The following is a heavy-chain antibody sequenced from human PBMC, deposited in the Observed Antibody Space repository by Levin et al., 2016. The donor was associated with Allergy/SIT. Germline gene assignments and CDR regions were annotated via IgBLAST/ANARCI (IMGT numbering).Heavy chain of an antibody. CDR2: IYTSGST. V-gene: IGHV4-61*02. Sequence: SETLSLTCTVSGGSISSGSYYWSWIRQPAGKGLEWIGRIYTSGSTNYNPSLKSRVTISVDTSKNQFSLKLSSVTAADTAVYYCARGYGTVTHSGGDYWGQGTLVTVSS. J-gene: IGHJ4*02. CDR1: GGSISSGSYY. CDR3: ARGYGTVTHSGGDY. D-gene: IGHD4-17*01.